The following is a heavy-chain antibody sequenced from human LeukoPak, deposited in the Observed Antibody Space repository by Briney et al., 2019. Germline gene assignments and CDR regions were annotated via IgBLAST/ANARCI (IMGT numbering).Heavy chain of an antibody. J-gene: IGHJ4*02. V-gene: IGHV3-23*01. CDR1: GFTLSSYE. D-gene: IGHD3-22*01. CDR3: AKGKIVVVNIDY. Sequence: GGSLRLSCTVSGFTLSSYEMTWFRQAPGKGLEWVSSIGYGGADSHYADSVKGRFTISRDNSKNTLYLQMNSLRAEDTAVCYCAKGKIVVVNIDYWGQGTLVTVSS. CDR2: IGYGGADS.